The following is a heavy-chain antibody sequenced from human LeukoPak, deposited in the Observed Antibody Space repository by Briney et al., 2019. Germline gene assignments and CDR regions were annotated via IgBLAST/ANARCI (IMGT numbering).Heavy chain of an antibody. V-gene: IGHV1-2*02. CDR2: INPNSGGT. CDR3: ARDLIVVVPAAAFDY. D-gene: IGHD2-2*01. CDR1: GYTFTGCY. Sequence: AASVKVSCKASGYTFTGCYMHWVRQAPGQGLEWMGWINPNSGGTNYAQKFQGRVTMTRGTSISTAYMELSRLRSDDTAVYYCARDLIVVVPAAAFDYWGQGTLVTVSS. J-gene: IGHJ4*02.